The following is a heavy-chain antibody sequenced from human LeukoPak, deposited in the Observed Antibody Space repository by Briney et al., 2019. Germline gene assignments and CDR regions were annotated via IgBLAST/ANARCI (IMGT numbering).Heavy chain of an antibody. J-gene: IGHJ4*02. CDR3: GRRSRSTWNYRRGDY. V-gene: IGHV4-39*01. CDR2: IYYSGST. CDR1: GVSISSSNSY. Sequence: SETLSLTCTVSGVSISSSNSYWGWIRQPPGKGLQWIGCIYYSGSTYYKPSLKSRVTISVDTSKNQFSLKLTSVTAADTAVYYCGRRSRSTWNYRRGDYWGQGTLVTVSS. D-gene: IGHD1-7*01.